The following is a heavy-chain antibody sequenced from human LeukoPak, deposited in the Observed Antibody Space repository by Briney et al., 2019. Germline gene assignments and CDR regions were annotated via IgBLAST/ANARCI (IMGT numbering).Heavy chain of an antibody. V-gene: IGHV3-23*01. Sequence: PGGSLRLSCAASGFTFSSYAMSWVRQAPGKGLEWVSAISGRGGSTYYADSVKGRFTISRDNSKNTLYLQMNSLRAEDTAVYYCAKVRSSSWVIDYWGQGTLVTVSS. J-gene: IGHJ4*02. CDR2: ISGRGGST. CDR3: AKVRSSSWVIDY. CDR1: GFTFSSYA. D-gene: IGHD6-13*01.